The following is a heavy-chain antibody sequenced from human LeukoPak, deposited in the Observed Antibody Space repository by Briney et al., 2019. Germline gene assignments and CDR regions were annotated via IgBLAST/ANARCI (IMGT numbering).Heavy chain of an antibody. CDR2: INPSGGST. CDR3: ARERWLEGTDFDY. CDR1: GYTFTIYY. D-gene: IGHD5-18*01. Sequence: ASVKVSCKASGYTFTIYYMHWVRQAPGQGREWMGLINPSGGSTSYAQKFHGRVTMTSDTSTSTVYMELSSLRTEDTAVYTCARERWLEGTDFDYWGQGTLVTVSS. V-gene: IGHV1-46*01. J-gene: IGHJ4*02.